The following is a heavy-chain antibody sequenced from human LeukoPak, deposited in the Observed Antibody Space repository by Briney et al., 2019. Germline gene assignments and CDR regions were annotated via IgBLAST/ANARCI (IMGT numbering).Heavy chain of an antibody. D-gene: IGHD2-2*01. CDR1: GFTFSSYA. J-gene: IGHJ6*01. CDR2: ISSSSSYI. Sequence: RRSLRLSCAASGFTFSSYAMHWVCQAPGKGLEWVSSISSSSSYIYYADSVKGRFTISRDNAKNSLYLQMNSLRAEDTAVYYCARDEVYCSSTSCSYYGMDVWGQGTTVTVSS. CDR3: ARDEVYCSSTSCSYYGMDV. V-gene: IGHV3-21*01.